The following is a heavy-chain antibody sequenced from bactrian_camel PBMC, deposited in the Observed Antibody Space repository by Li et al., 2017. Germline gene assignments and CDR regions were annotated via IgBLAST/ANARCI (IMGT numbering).Heavy chain of an antibody. J-gene: IGHJ4*01. Sequence: EVQLVESGGGSVQAGGSLRLSCAASEYTGSSDCMGWTRQAPGKEREGVAVIYTGGGVTWYADSVKDRFTISQDNAKNTVYLQMNSLKPEDTAMYYCGTNKYCRGSACCYRDFSYWGQGTQVTV. CDR3: GTNKYCRGSACCYRDFSY. D-gene: IGHD7*01. CDR2: IYTGGGVT. V-gene: IGHV3S40*01. CDR1: EYTGSSDC.